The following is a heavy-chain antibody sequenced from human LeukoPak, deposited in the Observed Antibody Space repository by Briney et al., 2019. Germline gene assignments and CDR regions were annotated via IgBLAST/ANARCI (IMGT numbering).Heavy chain of an antibody. CDR2: ISGDGGST. CDR3: AKDNWRRYYYNFNF. D-gene: IGHD3-22*01. CDR1: GFTFSDFA. V-gene: IGHV3-43*02. Sequence: GALRLSCAASGFTFSDFAMSWVRQTPGKGLEWVSLISGDGGSTSYADSVKGRFTISRDNSKNSLYLQMNSLRTEDTAFYYCAKDNWRRYYYNFNFWGQGTLVTVSS. J-gene: IGHJ4*02.